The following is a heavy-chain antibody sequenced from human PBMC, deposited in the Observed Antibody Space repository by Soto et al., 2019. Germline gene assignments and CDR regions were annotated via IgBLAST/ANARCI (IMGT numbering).Heavy chain of an antibody. V-gene: IGHV4-39*01. CDR2: IDYSGNI. CDR3: ARHIYNQGFEYYFDS. Sequence: QLQLQESGPGLVKPSETLSLTCNASGGSITSSGSAWGWIRQSPGKGLEWIGTIDYSGNIYYIPSLKSRITISVDTSKNQIYLTLSSVTAADTAVYYCARHIYNQGFEYYFDSWGQGTMVTVSS. J-gene: IGHJ4*02. CDR1: GGSITSSGSA. D-gene: IGHD1-1*01.